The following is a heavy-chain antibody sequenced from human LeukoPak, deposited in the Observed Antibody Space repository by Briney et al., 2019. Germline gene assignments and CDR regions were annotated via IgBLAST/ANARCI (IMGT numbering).Heavy chain of an antibody. V-gene: IGHV1-2*02. CDR1: GYTFTSYY. D-gene: IGHD6-19*01. CDR2: INPNSGGT. CDR3: ARAGYSSDYNWFDP. J-gene: IGHJ5*02. Sequence: ASVKVSCKASGYTFTSYYMHWVRQAPGQGLEWMGWINPNSGGTNYAQKFQGRVTMTRDTSISTAYMELSRLRSDDTAVYYCARAGYSSDYNWFDPWGQGTLVTVSS.